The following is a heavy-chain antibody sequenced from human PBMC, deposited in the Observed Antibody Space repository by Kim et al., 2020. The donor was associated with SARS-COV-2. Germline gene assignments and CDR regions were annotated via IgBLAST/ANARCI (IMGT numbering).Heavy chain of an antibody. CDR3: ADLKGGTYDY. Sequence: ASVKVSCKASGFTFTAYYIHWVRQAPGQGLEWMGWIDPNSGGTNHAQKFQGRVTMTRDTSISTAYMELNRLKSDDTAVYYCADLKGGTYDYWGQGTLVTVSS. CDR2: IDPNSGGT. J-gene: IGHJ4*02. V-gene: IGHV1-2*02. CDR1: GFTFTAYY. D-gene: IGHD1-26*01.